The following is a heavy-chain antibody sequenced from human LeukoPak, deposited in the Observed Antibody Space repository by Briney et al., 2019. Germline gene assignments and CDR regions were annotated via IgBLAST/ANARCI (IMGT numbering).Heavy chain of an antibody. J-gene: IGHJ4*02. V-gene: IGHV4-30-4*08. CDR2: IYYTGST. CDR3: ARDSPVGATRFFDY. Sequence: PSQTLSLTCTVSGGSLSSGDYYWSWIRQPPGRGLEWFRYIYYTGSTYYNPTLKSPVTISGDTSQTQFSLKLNSVTAADTAVYCCARDSPVGATRFFDYWGQGTLVTVSS. D-gene: IGHD1-26*01. CDR1: GGSLSSGDYY.